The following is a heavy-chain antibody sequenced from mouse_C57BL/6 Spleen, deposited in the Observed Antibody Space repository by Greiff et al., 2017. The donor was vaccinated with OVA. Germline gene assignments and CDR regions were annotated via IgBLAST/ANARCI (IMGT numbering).Heavy chain of an antibody. D-gene: IGHD2-1*01. CDR1: GYTFTSYW. CDR3: ASGGNYEYFDY. V-gene: IGHV1-50*01. J-gene: IGHJ2*01. CDR2: IDPSDSYT. Sequence: VQLQQSGAELVKPGASVKLSCKASGYTFTSYWLQWVKQRPGQGLEWIGEIDPSDSYTNYNQKFKGKATLTVDTSSSTAYMQLSSLTSEDSAVDYCASGGNYEYFDYWGQGTTLTVSS.